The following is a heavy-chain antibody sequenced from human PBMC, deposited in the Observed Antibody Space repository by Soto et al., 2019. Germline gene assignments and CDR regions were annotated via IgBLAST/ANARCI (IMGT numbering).Heavy chain of an antibody. D-gene: IGHD3-10*01. J-gene: IGHJ4*02. CDR3: ARVSAGYYFDY. CDR1: GFTFSSYE. CDR2: ISSSGSTI. V-gene: IGHV3-48*03. Sequence: GGSLRLSCAASGFTFSSYEMNWVRQAPGKGLEWVSYISSSGSTIYYADSVKGRFTISRDNAKNSLYLQMNSLRAEDTAVYCCARVSAGYYFDYWGQGTLVTVSS.